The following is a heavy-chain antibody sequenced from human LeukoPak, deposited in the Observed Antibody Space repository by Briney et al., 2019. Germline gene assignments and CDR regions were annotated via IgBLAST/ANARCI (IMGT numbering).Heavy chain of an antibody. V-gene: IGHV4-4*07. CDR2: TFDSGST. CDR1: GGSISGYL. CDR3: VREIPHYGIDY. Sequence: PSETLSLTCTVSGGSISGYLWSWIRQPAGKGLEWVGRTFDSGSTSYNPSLESRVTMSVDTPKNQFSLGLSSVTAADTAVYFCVREIPHYGIDYWGQGTLVTVSS. D-gene: IGHD3-10*01. J-gene: IGHJ4*02.